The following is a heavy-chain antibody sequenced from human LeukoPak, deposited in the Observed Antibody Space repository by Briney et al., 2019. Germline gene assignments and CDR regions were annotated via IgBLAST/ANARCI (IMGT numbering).Heavy chain of an antibody. D-gene: IGHD1-26*01. CDR1: GFTFSSYA. J-gene: IGHJ4*02. V-gene: IGHV3-23*01. Sequence: PGGSLRLSCAASGFTFSSYAMRWVRQAPGKGLEWVSAISGSGGSTYYADSVKGRFTISRDNSKNTLYLQMNSLRAEDTAVYYCAKGKRQWELLRPFDYWGQGTLVTVSS. CDR2: ISGSGGST. CDR3: AKGKRQWELLRPFDY.